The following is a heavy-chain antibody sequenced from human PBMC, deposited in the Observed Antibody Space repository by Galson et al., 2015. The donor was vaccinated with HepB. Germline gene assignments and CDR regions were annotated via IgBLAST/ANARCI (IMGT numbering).Heavy chain of an antibody. J-gene: IGHJ4*02. CDR2: INPNSGGT. V-gene: IGHV1-2*02. CDR1: GSTFTGYY. D-gene: IGHD6-19*01. Sequence: SVTVSCKASGSTFTGYYMHWVRQAPGQGLEWMGWINPNSGGTNYAQKFQGRVTMTRDTSISTAYMELSRLRSDDTAVYYCARVYSLWAVALGAWGQGTLVTVSS. CDR3: ARVYSLWAVALGA.